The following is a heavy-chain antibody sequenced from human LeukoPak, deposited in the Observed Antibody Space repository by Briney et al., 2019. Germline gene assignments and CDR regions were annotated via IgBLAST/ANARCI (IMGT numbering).Heavy chain of an antibody. Sequence: NPSETLSLTCAVYGGSFSGYYWSWIRQPPGKGLEWIGEINHSGSTNYNPSLKSRVTISVDTSKNQFSLKLSSVTAADTAAYYCARPVGVRDAFDIWGQGTMVTVSS. CDR3: ARPVGVRDAFDI. V-gene: IGHV4-34*01. D-gene: IGHD1-26*01. J-gene: IGHJ3*02. CDR1: GGSFSGYY. CDR2: INHSGST.